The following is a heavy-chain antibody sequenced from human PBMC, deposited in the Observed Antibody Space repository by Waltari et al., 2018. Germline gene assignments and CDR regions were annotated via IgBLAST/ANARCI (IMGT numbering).Heavy chain of an antibody. V-gene: IGHV1-2*02. CDR3: AGYYYDSSGYYWFDP. CDR1: GYTFTGYY. J-gene: IGHJ5*02. D-gene: IGHD3-22*01. CDR2: INPNSGGE. Sequence: QVQLVQSGAEVKKPGAAVKVSCKASGYTFTGYYMHWGRQAPGQGLEWMGGINPNSGGENVAQNLQGRVTMTRDTSISTAYMDLSRLRSDGTAVYYCAGYYYDSSGYYWFDPWGQGTLVTVSS.